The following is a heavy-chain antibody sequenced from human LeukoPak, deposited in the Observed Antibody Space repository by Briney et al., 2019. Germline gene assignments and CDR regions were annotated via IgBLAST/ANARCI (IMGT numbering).Heavy chain of an antibody. Sequence: GGSLRLSCAASGFTFSSYAMSWVRQAPGKGLEWVSAISGSGGSTYYADSVKGRLTISRDNSKNTLYLQMNSLRAEDTAVYYCATVSGSGWFFDYWGQGTLVTVSS. CDR3: ATVSGSGWFFDY. CDR2: ISGSGGST. D-gene: IGHD6-19*01. J-gene: IGHJ4*02. CDR1: GFTFSSYA. V-gene: IGHV3-23*01.